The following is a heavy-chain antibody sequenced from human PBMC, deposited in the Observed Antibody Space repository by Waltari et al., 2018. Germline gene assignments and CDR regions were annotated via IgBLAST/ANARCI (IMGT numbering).Heavy chain of an antibody. CDR2: ISWNDDQ. Sequence: QITLKESGPTLLKPTHPLTLTCSFSGFSLTTNGGGVGWIRQSPGKALARLALISWNDDQRFSPSLRSILTITKDTSQDPVALTVARVDLVDTAQYYCVYPYGLLTGYFDNWGQGTLVTVSS. CDR3: VYPYGLLTGYFDN. V-gene: IGHV2-5*04. CDR1: GFSLTTNGGG. J-gene: IGHJ4*02. D-gene: IGHD3-9*01.